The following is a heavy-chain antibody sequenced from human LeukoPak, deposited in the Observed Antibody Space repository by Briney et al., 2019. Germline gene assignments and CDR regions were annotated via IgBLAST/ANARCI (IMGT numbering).Heavy chain of an antibody. CDR3: AKDVPYSSGWSYFDY. CDR1: GFTFSSYG. Sequence: PGGSLRLSCAASGFTFSSYGMHWVRQAPGKGLEWVAFIRYDGSNKYYADSVKGRFTISRDNSKNTLYLQMNSLRAEDTAVYYCAKDVPYSSGWSYFDYWGQGTLVTVSS. CDR2: IRYDGSNK. D-gene: IGHD6-19*01. V-gene: IGHV3-30*02. J-gene: IGHJ4*02.